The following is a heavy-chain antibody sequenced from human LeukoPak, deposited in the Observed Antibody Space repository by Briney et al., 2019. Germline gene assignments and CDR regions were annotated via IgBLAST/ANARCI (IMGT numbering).Heavy chain of an antibody. J-gene: IGHJ4*02. V-gene: IGHV4-39*01. D-gene: IGHD2-2*01. Sequence: PSETLSLTCTVSGGSISSSTYYWAWIRQPPGQGLEYIGSIYYSGNTYYNPSLKSRVTMAVDTSKNQFSLKLSSVTAADTAVYYCATIVVAAARGFFDYWVQGTLVTVSS. CDR1: GGSISSSTYY. CDR2: IYYSGNT. CDR3: ATIVVAAARGFFDY.